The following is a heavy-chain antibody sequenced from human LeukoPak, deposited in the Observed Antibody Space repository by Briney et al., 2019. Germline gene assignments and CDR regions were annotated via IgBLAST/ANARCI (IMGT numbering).Heavy chain of an antibody. CDR2: IRYDGNNK. CDR3: ATSYHQRGFDY. CDR1: GFTFSRYG. D-gene: IGHD2-2*01. V-gene: IGHV3-30*02. Sequence: GGSLRLSCAASGFTFSRYGMHWVRQAPGKGLEWVAFIRYDGNNKYYADSVRGRFTISRDNSKSTLSLQMNSPRAEDTALYYCATSYHQRGFDYWGQGTLVTVSS. J-gene: IGHJ4*02.